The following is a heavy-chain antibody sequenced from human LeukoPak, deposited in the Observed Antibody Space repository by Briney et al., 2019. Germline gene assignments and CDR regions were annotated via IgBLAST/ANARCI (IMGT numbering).Heavy chain of an antibody. CDR2: INSDGSIT. D-gene: IGHD5-12*01. V-gene: IGHV3-74*01. J-gene: IGHJ4*02. CDR3: ARVRATFSPHFDN. CDR1: GFTFSSYW. Sequence: GGSLRLSCAASGFTFSSYWMHWVRQAPGKGQMWVSRINSDGSITNYADSVKGRFTISRDNAKNTLYLQMNSLRAEDTAVYYCARVRATFSPHFDNWGQGTLVTVSS.